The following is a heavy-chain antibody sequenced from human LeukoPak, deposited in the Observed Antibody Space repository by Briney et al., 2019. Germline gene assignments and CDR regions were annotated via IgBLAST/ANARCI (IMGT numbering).Heavy chain of an antibody. J-gene: IGHJ6*02. CDR2: ISAYNGNT. Sequence: ASVKVSCKASGYTFTSYGISWVRQAPGQGLEWMGWISAYNGNTNYAQKFQGRVTITADESTSTAYMELSSLRSEDTAVYYCARVNYYGMDVWGQGTTVTVSS. CDR3: ARVNYYGMDV. CDR1: GYTFTSYG. V-gene: IGHV1-18*01.